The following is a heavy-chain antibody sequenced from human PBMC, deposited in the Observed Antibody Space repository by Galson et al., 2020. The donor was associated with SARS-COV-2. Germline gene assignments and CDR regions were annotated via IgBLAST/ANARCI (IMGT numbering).Heavy chain of an antibody. Sequence: GGSLRLSCAASGFIFNNYGLHWVRQAPGKGLEWVALIWHDGSIQYYADSVRGRFTISRDSSKNTLHLQMNSLRVEDTAVYYCARDRGGPPEDYWCQRTPVTVSS. D-gene: IGHD3-3*01. J-gene: IGHJ4*02. CDR3: ARDRGGPPEDY. CDR2: IWHDGSIQ. CDR1: GFIFNNYG. V-gene: IGHV3-33*01.